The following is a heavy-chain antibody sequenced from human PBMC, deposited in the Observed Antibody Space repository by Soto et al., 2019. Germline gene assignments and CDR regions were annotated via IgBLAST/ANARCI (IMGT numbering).Heavy chain of an antibody. Sequence: QVQLQESGPGLVKPSETLSLSCTVSGGSVSSDSYHWCWIRQPPGKGLEWIGNIYYSGSTNYNPSLKSRVTISLDTSKNQFSLKLSSVTAADTAVYYCATRVGATPPRTWGQGTLVTVSS. CDR3: ATRVGATPPRT. CDR1: GGSVSSDSYH. D-gene: IGHD1-26*01. J-gene: IGHJ5*02. V-gene: IGHV4-61*01. CDR2: IYYSGST.